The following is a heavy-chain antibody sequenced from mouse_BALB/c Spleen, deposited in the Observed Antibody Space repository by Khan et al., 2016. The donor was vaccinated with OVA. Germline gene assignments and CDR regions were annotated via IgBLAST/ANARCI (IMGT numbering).Heavy chain of an antibody. D-gene: IGHD2-4*01. CDR1: GFSLTNYG. J-gene: IGHJ4*01. CDR2: IWRGGST. CDR3: ARHTYYHYKIMDF. Sequence: QVQLKQSGPGLVAPSQSLSITCAISGFSLTNYGVHWVRQPPGKGLEWLVVIWRGGSTTYNSALKSRLTVTKDNSKSQVFLEMNSLQTDDTAMYFCARHTYYHYKIMDFWGQGTSVTVSS. V-gene: IGHV2-6-1*01.